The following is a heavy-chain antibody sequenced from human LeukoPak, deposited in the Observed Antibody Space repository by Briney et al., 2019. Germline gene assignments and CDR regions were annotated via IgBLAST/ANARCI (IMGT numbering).Heavy chain of an antibody. V-gene: IGHV3-9*01. J-gene: IGHJ4*02. CDR3: VKDRSRDYDRPGS. D-gene: IGHD3-22*01. Sequence: PLRLSCAASVFTFDESAMHWVRQAPGKGLEWVSGISWNSGVLAYADSVEGRFTVSRDNAKNALSLQMNSLRTGDTAFYKCVKDRSRDYDRPGSWGQGTLVTVSS. CDR2: ISWNSGVL. CDR1: VFTFDESA.